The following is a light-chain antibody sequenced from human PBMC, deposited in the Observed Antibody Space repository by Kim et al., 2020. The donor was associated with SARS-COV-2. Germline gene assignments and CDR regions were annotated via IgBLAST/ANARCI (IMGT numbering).Light chain of an antibody. CDR2: DVS. CDR1: TSDVGGYNF. V-gene: IGLV2-14*03. CDR3: SSHTSSDTLV. Sequence: GQSITISCTGTTSDVGGYNFVSWYQQHPGKAPKLMIYDVSNRPSGVSNRCSGSKSGNTASLTISGLQGEDEADYFCSSHTSSDTLVFGTGTQLTVL. J-gene: IGLJ1*01.